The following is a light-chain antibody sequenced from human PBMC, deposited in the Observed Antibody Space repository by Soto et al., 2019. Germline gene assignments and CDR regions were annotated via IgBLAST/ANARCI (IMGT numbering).Light chain of an antibody. CDR3: HQYGTSPLT. CDR2: GAS. CDR1: QSVSSN. V-gene: IGKV3-15*01. Sequence: EIVMTQSPATLSVSPGERATLSCRASQSVSSNLAWYQQKPGQAPRLLIYGASTRATGLPARFSGSGSGTEFTLTISSLEPEDFGIYYCHQYGTSPLTFGGGTKVDIK. J-gene: IGKJ4*01.